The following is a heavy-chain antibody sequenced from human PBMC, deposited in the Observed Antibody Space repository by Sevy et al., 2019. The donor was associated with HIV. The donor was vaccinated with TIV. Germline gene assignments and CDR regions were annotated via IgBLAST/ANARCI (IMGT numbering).Heavy chain of an antibody. CDR2: FDPEDDEK. CDR3: ATTKDYYDTSGYPFDS. V-gene: IGHV1-24*01. J-gene: IGHJ4*02. D-gene: IGHD3-22*01. Sequence: ASVKVSCKVSGYTLTELSMHWVRQAPGKGLEWMGTFDPEDDEKIYAQKFQGRVTRTEDTSTDTAYMELSRLRSEDTAVYYCATTKDYYDTSGYPFDSWGQGTLVTVSS. CDR1: GYTLTELS.